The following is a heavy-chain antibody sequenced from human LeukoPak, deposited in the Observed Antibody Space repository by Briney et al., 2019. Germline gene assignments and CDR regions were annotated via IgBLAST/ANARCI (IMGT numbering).Heavy chain of an antibody. CDR2: IIPIFGTA. Sequence: SVKVSCKASGYTFTTYPMNWVRQAPGQGLEWMGGIIPIFGTANYAQKFQGRVTITADKSTSTAYMELSSLRSEDTAVYYCARVRSGGSCYSCFDYWGQGTLVTVSS. J-gene: IGHJ4*02. D-gene: IGHD2-15*01. V-gene: IGHV1-69*06. CDR1: GYTFTTYP. CDR3: ARVRSGGSCYSCFDY.